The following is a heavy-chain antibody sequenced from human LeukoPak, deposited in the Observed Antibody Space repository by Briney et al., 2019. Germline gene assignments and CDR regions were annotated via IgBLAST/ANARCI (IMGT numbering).Heavy chain of an antibody. V-gene: IGHV4-39*01. CDR1: GGSISSSSYW. CDR2: IYYSGST. J-gene: IGHJ4*02. Sequence: SETLSLTCTVSGGSISSSSYWWGWIRQPPGKGLEWIANIYYSGSTHYNPSLKSRVTISIEKSKNQFSLKPSSVTAADTAVYYCARNYYESSGYYPWNFDYWGQGTLVTVSS. D-gene: IGHD3-22*01. CDR3: ARNYYESSGYYPWNFDY.